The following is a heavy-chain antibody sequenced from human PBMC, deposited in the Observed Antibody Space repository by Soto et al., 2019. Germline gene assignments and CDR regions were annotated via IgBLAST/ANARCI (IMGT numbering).Heavy chain of an antibody. Sequence: QVQLVQSGAEVKKPGASVKVSCKASGYTFTGYYMHWVRQAPGQGLEWMGWINPNSGGTNYAQKFQGWFTMTRDTSISTAYMELSRLRSDDTAVYYCARSYDFWSVNWFDPWGQGTLVTVSS. D-gene: IGHD3-3*01. V-gene: IGHV1-2*04. CDR3: ARSYDFWSVNWFDP. CDR1: GYTFTGYY. CDR2: INPNSGGT. J-gene: IGHJ5*02.